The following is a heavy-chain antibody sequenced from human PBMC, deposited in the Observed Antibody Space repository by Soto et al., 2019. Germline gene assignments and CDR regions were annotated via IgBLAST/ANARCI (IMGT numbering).Heavy chain of an antibody. Sequence: PGGSLRLSCAASGFRFDDYNIHWVRQAPGKGLEWVSAISGSGGSTYYADSVKGRFTISRDNSKNTLYLQMNSLRAEDTAVYYCATYLGSSTLPGPFDYWGQGTLVTVSS. D-gene: IGHD2-2*01. CDR2: ISGSGGST. CDR3: ATYLGSSTLPGPFDY. CDR1: GFRFDDYN. J-gene: IGHJ4*02. V-gene: IGHV3-23*01.